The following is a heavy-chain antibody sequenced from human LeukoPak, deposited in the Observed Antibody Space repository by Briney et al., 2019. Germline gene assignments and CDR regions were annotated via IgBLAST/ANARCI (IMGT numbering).Heavy chain of an antibody. CDR3: ARGCSGGSCYSPTFDP. CDR1: GYTFTSYA. Sequence: ASVKVSRKASGYTFTSYAMHWVRQAPGQRLEWMGWINAGNGNTKYSQEFQGRVTITRDTSASTAYMELSSLRSEDMAVYYCARGCSGGSCYSPTFDPWGQGTLVTVSS. CDR2: INAGNGNT. D-gene: IGHD2-15*01. V-gene: IGHV1-3*03. J-gene: IGHJ5*02.